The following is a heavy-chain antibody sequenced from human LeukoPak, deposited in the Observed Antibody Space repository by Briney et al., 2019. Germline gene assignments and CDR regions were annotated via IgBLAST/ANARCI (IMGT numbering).Heavy chain of an antibody. Sequence: SETLSLTCTVSGGSISSYYWTWIRQPPGKGLEWIGYIYYSGSTNYHPSLKSRVTISVDTSKNQFSLKLSSVTAADTAVYHCARDRVPEGFDYWGQGTLVTVSS. CDR1: GGSISSYY. D-gene: IGHD2-2*01. V-gene: IGHV4-59*01. CDR3: ARDRVPEGFDY. CDR2: IYYSGST. J-gene: IGHJ4*02.